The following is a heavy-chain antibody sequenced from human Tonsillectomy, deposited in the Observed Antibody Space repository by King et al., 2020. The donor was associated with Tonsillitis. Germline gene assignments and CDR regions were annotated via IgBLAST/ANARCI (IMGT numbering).Heavy chain of an antibody. CDR3: ARAEDVDTAMVPIN. D-gene: IGHD5-18*01. Sequence: QLQESGPGLVKPSQTLSLTCTVSGGSISSGSYYWSWIRQPAGKGLEWIGRIYTSGSTNYNPPLKSRVTISVDTSKNQFSLKLRSVTAADTAVYYCARAEDVDTAMVPINWGQGTLVTVSS. CDR2: IYTSGST. CDR1: GGSISSGSYY. J-gene: IGHJ4*02. V-gene: IGHV4-61*02.